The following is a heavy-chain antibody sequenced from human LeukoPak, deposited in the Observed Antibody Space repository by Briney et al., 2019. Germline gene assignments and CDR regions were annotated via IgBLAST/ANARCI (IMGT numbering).Heavy chain of an antibody. CDR2: IIPIFGTA. D-gene: IGHD1-14*01. V-gene: IGHV1-69*05. CDR1: GGTFISYA. CDR3: ARGNRYYYYMDV. J-gene: IGHJ6*03. Sequence: GASVNVSCKASGGTFISYAISWVRQAPGQGLEWMGGIIPIFGTANYAQKFQGRVTITTDESTSTAYMELSSLRSEDTAVYYCARGNRYYYYMDVWGKGTTVTVSS.